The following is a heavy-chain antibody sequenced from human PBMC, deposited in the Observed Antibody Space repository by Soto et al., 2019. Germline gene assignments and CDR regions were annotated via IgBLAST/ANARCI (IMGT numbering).Heavy chain of an antibody. V-gene: IGHV2-70*11. CDR3: ARILSGEGLDY. CDR1: GFSLSTSPMC. CDR2: IDLDEDK. D-gene: IGHD6-25*01. J-gene: IGHJ4*02. Sequence: GSGPTLVNPTQTLTLTCTFSGFSLSTSPMCVSWIRQPPGKALEWLARIDLDEDKHYNTSLKTRLTISKDTSKNQVVLKMTNMDPVDTATYYCARILSGEGLDYWSLGTLVTVSS.